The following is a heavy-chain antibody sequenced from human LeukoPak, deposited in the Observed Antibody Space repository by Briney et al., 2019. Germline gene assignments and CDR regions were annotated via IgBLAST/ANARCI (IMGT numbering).Heavy chain of an antibody. Sequence: SETLSLTCTVSGGSISSGTYYWGWIRQPPGKGLEWIGSFYNSGSTYYNPSLKSRVTISVDTSKNQFSLKLSSVTAADTAVYYCARDPKYCGGDCYSYLGPSDAFDIWGQGTMVTVSS. D-gene: IGHD2-21*01. CDR2: FYNSGST. V-gene: IGHV4-39*07. CDR3: ARDPKYCGGDCYSYLGPSDAFDI. CDR1: GGSISSGTYY. J-gene: IGHJ3*02.